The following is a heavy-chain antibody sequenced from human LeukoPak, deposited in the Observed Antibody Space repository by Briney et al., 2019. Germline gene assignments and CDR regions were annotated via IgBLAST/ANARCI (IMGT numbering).Heavy chain of an antibody. CDR3: ARARSVRGVIDY. CDR1: GFTFSSYP. CDR2: ISYDGSNK. J-gene: IGHJ4*02. Sequence: GGSLRLSCAASGFTFSSYPMHWVRQAPGKGLEWVAVISYDGSNKYYADSVKGRFTISRDNSKNTLYLQMNSLRAEDTAVYYCARARSVRGVIDYWGQGTLVTVSS. V-gene: IGHV3-30-3*01. D-gene: IGHD3-10*01.